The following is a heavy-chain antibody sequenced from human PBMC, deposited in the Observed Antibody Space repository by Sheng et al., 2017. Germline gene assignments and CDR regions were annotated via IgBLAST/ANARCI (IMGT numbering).Heavy chain of an antibody. Sequence: QVQLQESGPGLVKPSGTLSLTCAVSGGSISSSNWWSWVRQPPGKGLEWIGEIYHSGSTNYNPSLKSRVTISVDKSKNQFSLKLSSVTAADTAVYYCVGYDILTGSTKGFDYWGQGTLVTVSS. CDR1: GGSISSSNW. D-gene: IGHD3-9*01. V-gene: IGHV4-4*02. J-gene: IGHJ4*02. CDR3: VGYDILTGSTKGFDY. CDR2: IYHSGST.